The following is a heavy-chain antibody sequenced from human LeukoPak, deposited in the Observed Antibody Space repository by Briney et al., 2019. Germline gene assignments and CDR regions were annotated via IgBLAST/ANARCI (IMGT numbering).Heavy chain of an antibody. CDR3: ARGDYYDSSGFYHDAFDI. Sequence: PGGPLRLSCAASGFTFSDYWMSWVRQAPGKGLEWVANIKQDGSEKYYVDSVKGRFTISRDNAKNSLYLQMNSLRAEDTAVYYCARGDYYDSSGFYHDAFDIWGQGTMVTVSS. CDR1: GFTFSDYW. CDR2: IKQDGSEK. J-gene: IGHJ3*02. V-gene: IGHV3-7*01. D-gene: IGHD3-22*01.